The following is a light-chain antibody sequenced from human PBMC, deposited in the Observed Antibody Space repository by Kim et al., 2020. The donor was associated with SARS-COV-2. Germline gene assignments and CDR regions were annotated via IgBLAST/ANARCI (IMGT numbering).Light chain of an antibody. Sequence: RATIHCKSSQSVLYSSNNKSYLAWYQQKPGQPPKLLIYWASTRESGVPDRFSGSGSGTDFTLTISSLQAEDVAVYYCQQYYSTPPTFGQGTKLEI. V-gene: IGKV4-1*01. CDR1: QSVLYSSNNKSY. CDR2: WAS. CDR3: QQYYSTPPT. J-gene: IGKJ2*01.